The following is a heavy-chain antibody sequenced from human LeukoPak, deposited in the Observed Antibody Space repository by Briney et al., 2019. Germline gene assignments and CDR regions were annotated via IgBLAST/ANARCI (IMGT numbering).Heavy chain of an antibody. CDR3: AKVEVSAAGGELDP. J-gene: IGHJ5*02. V-gene: IGHV3-23*05. D-gene: IGHD6-13*01. Sequence: PGGSLRLSCVATGFTFSNYVMSWVRQPPGKGLEWVSAIRSDGITTYNADSVKGRFTISRDNSKNTLYLEMKSLRADDTALYYCAKVEVSAAGGELDPWGQGTLVTVSS. CDR1: GFTFSNYV. CDR2: IRSDGITT.